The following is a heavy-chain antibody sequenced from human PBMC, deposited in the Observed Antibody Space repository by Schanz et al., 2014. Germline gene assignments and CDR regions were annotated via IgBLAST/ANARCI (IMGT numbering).Heavy chain of an antibody. CDR3: ASSGAGYSSSWDFDY. J-gene: IGHJ4*02. CDR1: GYTFISYG. D-gene: IGHD6-13*01. Sequence: QVQLVQSGAEVKKPGASVKVSCKASGYTFISYGISWVRQALGQGLEWMGWINPNSGTTNYAQKFQGWVTMTRDTSISTAYMELSRLKSDDTAVYYCASSGAGYSSSWDFDYWGQGTLVTVSS. V-gene: IGHV1-2*04. CDR2: INPNSGTT.